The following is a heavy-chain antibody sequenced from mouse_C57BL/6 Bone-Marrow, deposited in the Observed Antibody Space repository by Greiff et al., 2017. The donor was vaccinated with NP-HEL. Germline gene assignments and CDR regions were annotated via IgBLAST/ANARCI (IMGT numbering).Heavy chain of an antibody. Sequence: QVQLQQPGAELVRPGTSVKLSCKASGYTFTSYWMHWVKQRPGQGLEWIGVIDPSDSYTNYNQKFKGKATLTVDTSSSTAYMQLSSLTSEDSAVYYCARALLRQYFDVWGTGTTVTVSS. CDR1: GYTFTSYW. V-gene: IGHV1-59*01. D-gene: IGHD1-2*01. CDR2: IDPSDSYT. CDR3: ARALLRQYFDV. J-gene: IGHJ1*03.